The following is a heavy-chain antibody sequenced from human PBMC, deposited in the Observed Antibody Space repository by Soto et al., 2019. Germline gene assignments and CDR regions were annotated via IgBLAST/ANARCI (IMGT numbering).Heavy chain of an antibody. J-gene: IGHJ5*02. CDR3: ARDRGPSSGYYPYWFDP. D-gene: IGHD3-22*01. Sequence: SVKVSCKASGGTFSSYAITWVRQAPGQGLEWMGGIIPIFGTANYAQKFQARVTITADESTSTAYMELSSLRSEDTAVYYCARDRGPSSGYYPYWFDPWGQGTMVTVSS. CDR1: GGTFSSYA. V-gene: IGHV1-69*13. CDR2: IIPIFGTA.